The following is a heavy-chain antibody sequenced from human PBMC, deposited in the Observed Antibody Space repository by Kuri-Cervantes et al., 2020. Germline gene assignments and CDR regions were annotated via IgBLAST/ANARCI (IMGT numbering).Heavy chain of an antibody. CDR2: IYYSGTT. V-gene: IGHV4-39*07. CDR3: ARDPPDSNSGPGWFDP. J-gene: IGHJ5*02. CDR1: GGSISSSSYY. Sequence: SETLSLTCTVSGGSISSSSYYWGWIRQPPGKGLEWIGSIYYSGTTYYNPSLKSRVTISVDTSKNQFSLKLSSVTAADTAVYYCARDPPDSNSGPGWFDPWGQGTLVTVSS. D-gene: IGHD6-13*01.